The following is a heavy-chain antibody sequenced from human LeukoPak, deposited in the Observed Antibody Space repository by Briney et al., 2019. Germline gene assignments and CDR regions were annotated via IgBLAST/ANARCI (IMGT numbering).Heavy chain of an antibody. Sequence: GGSLRLSCAASGFTFSTYGMHWVRQAPGKGLEWVAVISYDGTNKYYADSVKGRFTISRDNSKNTLYLHMNSLRAEDTAVYYCARVGYSGHDSLDYWGLGTLLTVSS. J-gene: IGHJ4*02. CDR3: ARVGYSGHDSLDY. CDR2: ISYDGTNK. CDR1: GFTFSTYG. D-gene: IGHD5-12*01. V-gene: IGHV3-30*03.